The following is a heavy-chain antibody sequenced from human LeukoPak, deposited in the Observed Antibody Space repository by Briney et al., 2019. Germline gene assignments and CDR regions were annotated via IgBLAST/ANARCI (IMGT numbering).Heavy chain of an antibody. D-gene: IGHD2-2*01. Sequence: SETLSLTFAVYGGSFSGYYWSWIRQPPGKGLEWIGEINHSGSTNYNPSLKSRVTISVDTSKNQFSLKLSSVTAADTAVYYCARGFGIVVVPAAPRNWFDPWGQGTLVTVSS. J-gene: IGHJ5*02. V-gene: IGHV4-34*01. CDR3: ARGFGIVVVPAAPRNWFDP. CDR1: GGSFSGYY. CDR2: INHSGST.